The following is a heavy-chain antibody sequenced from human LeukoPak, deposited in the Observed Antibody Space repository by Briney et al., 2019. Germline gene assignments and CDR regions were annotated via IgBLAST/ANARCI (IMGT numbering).Heavy chain of an antibody. CDR1: GYTFTSYG. V-gene: IGHV1-18*01. J-gene: IGHJ3*02. D-gene: IGHD3-10*01. CDR3: ARDLGLLWFREKRPRGFDI. CDR2: ISAYNGNT. Sequence: GASVKVSCKASGYTFTSYGIIWVRQAPGQGLEWMGWISAYNGNTNYAQKLQGRVTMTTDTSTSTAYMELRSLRSDDTAVYYCARDLGLLWFREKRPRGFDIWGHGTMVTVSS.